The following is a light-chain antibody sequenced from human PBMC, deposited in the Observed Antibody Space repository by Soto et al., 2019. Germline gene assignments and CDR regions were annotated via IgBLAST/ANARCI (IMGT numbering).Light chain of an antibody. CDR3: PQRQSLPRT. Sequence: SQRNESSSSLSGSVGTRVTITCRASQTISSWLAWYQQKPGKAPKLLIYKASTLKSGVPSRFSGSGSGTDFTLTINSLAPEDFAIYYCPQRQSLPRTSGQGSK. J-gene: IGKJ1*01. V-gene: IGKV1-5*03. CDR2: KAS. CDR1: QTISSW.